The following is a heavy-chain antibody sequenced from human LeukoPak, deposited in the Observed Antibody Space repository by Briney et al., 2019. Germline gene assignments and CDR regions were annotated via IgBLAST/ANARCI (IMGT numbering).Heavy chain of an antibody. J-gene: IGHJ5*02. Sequence: GGSLRLSCAASGFTFSSYEMNWVRQAPGKGLVWVSYISSSGRTKYYADSVKGRFTISRDNAKNTLYLQMNSLRAEDTAVYYCAKGSPWIQLWPWGQGTLVTVSS. D-gene: IGHD5-18*01. CDR3: AKGSPWIQLWP. CDR1: GFTFSSYE. V-gene: IGHV3-48*03. CDR2: ISSSGRTK.